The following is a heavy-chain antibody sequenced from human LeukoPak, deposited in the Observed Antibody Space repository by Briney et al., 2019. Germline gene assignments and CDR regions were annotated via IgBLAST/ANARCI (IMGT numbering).Heavy chain of an antibody. CDR3: AGTEPPTGNYNWFDP. Sequence: SETLSLTCTVSGGSISSYYLSWIRQPAGKGLEWIGRIYTSGSTNYNPSLKSRVTMSVDTSKNQFSLKLSSVTAADTAVYYCAGTEPPTGNYNWFDPWGQGTLVTVSS. D-gene: IGHD1-14*01. J-gene: IGHJ5*02. CDR2: IYTSGST. CDR1: GGSISSYY. V-gene: IGHV4-4*07.